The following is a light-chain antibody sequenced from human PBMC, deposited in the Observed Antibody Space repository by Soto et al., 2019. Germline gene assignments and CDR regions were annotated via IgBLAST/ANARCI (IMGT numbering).Light chain of an antibody. V-gene: IGLV1-44*01. J-gene: IGLJ1*01. CDR1: FSNIGDNA. CDR3: ASWDVTLNGLYV. Sequence: QSVLTQPPSLSATPGQRVNISCSGSFSNIGDNAVNRYQQLPGAAPKLLIYLNDQRPSGVPDRFSGSKSGTSASLAISGLQSEDEADYYCASWDVTLNGLYVFGTGTKVTVL. CDR2: LND.